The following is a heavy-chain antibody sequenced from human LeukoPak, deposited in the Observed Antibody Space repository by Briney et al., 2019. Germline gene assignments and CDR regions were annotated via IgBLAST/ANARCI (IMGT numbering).Heavy chain of an antibody. D-gene: IGHD3-22*01. CDR1: GDSVSRSDSY. Sequence: PETLSLTCSVSGDSVSRSDSYWDWIRQPPGKGLEWIGTIYYSGRTYYSPSLKSRVTMSVDPSNNQFSLNLRSVTAADTALYYCARRRYYDGSGYLEWGQGTLLSVSS. J-gene: IGHJ1*01. V-gene: IGHV4-39*01. CDR2: IYYSGRT. CDR3: ARRRYYDGSGYLE.